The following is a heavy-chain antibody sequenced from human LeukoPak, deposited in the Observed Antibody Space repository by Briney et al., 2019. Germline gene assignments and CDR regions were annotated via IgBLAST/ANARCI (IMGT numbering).Heavy chain of an antibody. CDR2: IYYSGST. D-gene: IGHD7-27*01. V-gene: IGHV4-39*07. CDR1: GGSISSSSYY. Sequence: SETLSLTCTVSGGSISSSSYYWGWIRQPPGKGLEWIGSIYYSGSTYYNPSLKSRVTISLDTSKNQFSLKLSSVTAADTAVYYCARVRLGMYYFDYWGQGTLVTVSS. CDR3: ARVRLGMYYFDY. J-gene: IGHJ4*02.